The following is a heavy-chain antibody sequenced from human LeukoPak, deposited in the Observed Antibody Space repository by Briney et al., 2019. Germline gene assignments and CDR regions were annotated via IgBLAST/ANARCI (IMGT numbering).Heavy chain of an antibody. D-gene: IGHD2-15*01. J-gene: IGHJ4*02. CDR3: GRGARGSFCRGGSAPYFAF. CDR1: GYTFTSYD. CDR2: VNPNSGHT. V-gene: IGHV1-8*01. Sequence: ASVKVSCKASGYTFTSYDINWVRQATGQGLEWMGWVNPNSGHTGFAQKFQGRVSMTTNTSISTAYMEVRSLKSEDTAVYYCGRGARGSFCRGGSAPYFAFGGKEPLVSVS.